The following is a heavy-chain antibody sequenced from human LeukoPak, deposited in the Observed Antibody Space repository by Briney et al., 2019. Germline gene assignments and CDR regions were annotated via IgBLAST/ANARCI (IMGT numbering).Heavy chain of an antibody. CDR2: ISYDGSNK. D-gene: IGHD3-16*02. CDR3: ARGVVVIATSGNDY. CDR1: GFTFSSYA. V-gene: IGHV3-30-3*01. J-gene: IGHJ4*02. Sequence: GRSLRLSCAASGFTFSSYAMHWVRQAPGKGLEWVTVISYDGSNKYYADSVKGRFTISRDNAKNTLYLQMNSLRTEDTAVYYCARGVVVIATSGNDYWGQGTLVTVSS.